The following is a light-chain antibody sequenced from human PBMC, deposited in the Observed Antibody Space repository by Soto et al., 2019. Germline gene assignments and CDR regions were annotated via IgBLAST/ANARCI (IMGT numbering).Light chain of an antibody. J-gene: IGKJ1*01. V-gene: IGKV3D-20*02. Sequence: EIVMTQSPATLSVSPGERATLSCSASHSVSSNYLAWYQQKPGQAPRLLIYDASVRATGIPARFSGSGSGTDFTLTISRLQPEDIAMYYCQQSSNWPPWTFGRGTKVDIK. CDR3: QQSSNWPPWT. CDR2: DAS. CDR1: HSVSSNY.